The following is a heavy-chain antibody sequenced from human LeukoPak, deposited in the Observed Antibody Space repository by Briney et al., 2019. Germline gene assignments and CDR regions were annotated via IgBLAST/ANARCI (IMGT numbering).Heavy chain of an antibody. D-gene: IGHD3-22*01. CDR2: IYYSGST. CDR1: GGSISSYY. CDR3: ARRSYDGSGYYYVDY. V-gene: IGHV4-59*01. J-gene: IGHJ4*02. Sequence: SETLSLTCTVSGGSISSYYWSWIRQPPGKGLEWIGYIYYSGSTNYNPPLKSRVTISVDTSKNQFSLKLSSVTAADTAVYYCARRSYDGSGYYYVDYWGQGTLVTVSS.